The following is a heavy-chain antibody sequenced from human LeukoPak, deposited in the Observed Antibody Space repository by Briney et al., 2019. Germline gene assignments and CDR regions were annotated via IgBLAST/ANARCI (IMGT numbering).Heavy chain of an antibody. Sequence: PSETLSLTCAVYGGSFSGYYWSWIRQPPGKGLEWIGEINHSGSTNYNPSLKSRVTISVDTSKNQFSLKLSSVTAADTAVYYCARDRNGLFDYWGQGTLVTVSS. CDR2: INHSGST. D-gene: IGHD2-8*01. CDR3: ARDRNGLFDY. J-gene: IGHJ4*02. CDR1: GGSFSGYY. V-gene: IGHV4-34*01.